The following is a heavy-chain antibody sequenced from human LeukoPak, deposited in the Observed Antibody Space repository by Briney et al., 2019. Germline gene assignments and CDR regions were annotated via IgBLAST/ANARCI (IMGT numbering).Heavy chain of an antibody. CDR3: ARQNHYYYYMDV. Sequence: GASLQISCKASGSLFIRHWIGWGRQVPGKGLEWMGVIHPEDSYSRYNAAFQGQATLSVDESTSTAYLQLSSLKASDTAIYYCARQNHYYYYMDVWGRGTTVTVSS. CDR1: GSLFIRHW. CDR2: IHPEDSYS. V-gene: IGHV5-51*01. J-gene: IGHJ6*03.